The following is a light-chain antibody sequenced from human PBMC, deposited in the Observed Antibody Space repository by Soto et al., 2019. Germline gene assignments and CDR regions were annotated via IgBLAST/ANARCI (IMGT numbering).Light chain of an antibody. CDR1: QSVSNW. J-gene: IGKJ5*01. CDR3: QQYENLPT. CDR2: DAS. Sequence: DIQMTQSPSTLSASVGYRVTITCRASQSVSNWLAWYQQKPGKAPNLLIYDASSLESGVPSRFRGSGSGTDFTFTISRLQPEDIATYYCQQYENLPTFGQGTRREIK. V-gene: IGKV1-5*01.